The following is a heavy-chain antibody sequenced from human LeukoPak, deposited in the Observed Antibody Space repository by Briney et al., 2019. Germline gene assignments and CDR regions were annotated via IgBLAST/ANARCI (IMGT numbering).Heavy chain of an antibody. CDR2: ISYDGSNK. J-gene: IGHJ3*02. Sequence: GGSLRLSCAASGFTFSSYAMHWVRQAPGKGLEWVAVISYDGSNKYYADSVKGRFTISRDNSKNTLYLQMNSLRAEDTAVYYCAREGAPVGAWDFFGNVIAFDIWGQGTMVTVSS. CDR1: GFTFSSYA. D-gene: IGHD1-26*01. CDR3: AREGAPVGAWDFFGNVIAFDI. V-gene: IGHV3-30*04.